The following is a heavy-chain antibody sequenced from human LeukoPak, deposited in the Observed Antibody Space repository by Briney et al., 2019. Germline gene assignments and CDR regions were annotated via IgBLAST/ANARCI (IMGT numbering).Heavy chain of an antibody. CDR3: ARGATTTRFGRFDP. D-gene: IGHD4-17*01. J-gene: IGHJ5*02. V-gene: IGHV3-21*01. Sequence: GGSLRLSCAASGFSFISYSMNWVRQAPGKGLEWVSSISSSSEYIYHADSVKGRFTISRDNPKKSLYLQMNSLRAEDTAVYYCARGATTTRFGRFDPWGQGTLVTVSS. CDR2: ISSSSEYI. CDR1: GFSFISYS.